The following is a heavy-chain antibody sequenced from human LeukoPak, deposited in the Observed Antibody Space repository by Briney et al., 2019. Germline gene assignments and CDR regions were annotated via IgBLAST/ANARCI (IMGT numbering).Heavy chain of an antibody. CDR1: GGTFSSYA. D-gene: IGHD4-17*01. V-gene: IGHV1-69*06. Sequence: SVKVSCKASGGTFSSYAISWVRQAPGQGLEWMGGIIPIFGTANYAQKFQGRVTITADKSTSTAYMELSSLRSEDTAVYYCAKVTGMTTVTKGGWFDPWGQGTLVTVSS. CDR2: IIPIFGTA. J-gene: IGHJ5*02. CDR3: AKVTGMTTVTKGGWFDP.